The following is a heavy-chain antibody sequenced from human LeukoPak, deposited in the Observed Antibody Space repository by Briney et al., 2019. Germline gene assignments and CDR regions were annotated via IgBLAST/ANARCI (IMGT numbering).Heavy chain of an antibody. D-gene: IGHD6-13*01. CDR3: ARDLEVAAAGIDY. Sequence: GGSLRLSYAASGFTFSDYYMSWIRQAPGKGLEWVSYISSSSSYTNYADSVKGRFTISRDNAKNSLYLQMNSLRAEDTAVYYCARDLEVAAAGIDYWGQGTLVTVSS. J-gene: IGHJ4*02. CDR2: ISSSSSYT. V-gene: IGHV3-11*05. CDR1: GFTFSDYY.